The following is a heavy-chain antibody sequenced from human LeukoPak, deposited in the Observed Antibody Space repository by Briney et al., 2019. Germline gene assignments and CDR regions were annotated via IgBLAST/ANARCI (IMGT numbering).Heavy chain of an antibody. CDR2: IYHSGST. D-gene: IGHD3-3*01. V-gene: IGHV4-30-2*01. CDR3: ASSPGIFGVINWFDP. CDR1: GGSISSGGYY. J-gene: IGHJ5*02. Sequence: YPSETLSLTCTVSGGSISSGGYYWSWIRQPPGKGLEWIGYIYHSGSTYYNPSLKSRVTISVDRSKNQFSLKLSSVTAADTAVYYCASSPGIFGVINWFDPWGQGTLVTVSS.